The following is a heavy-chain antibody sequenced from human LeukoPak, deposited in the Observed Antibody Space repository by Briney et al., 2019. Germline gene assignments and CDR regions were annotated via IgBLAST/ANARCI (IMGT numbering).Heavy chain of an antibody. D-gene: IGHD3-22*01. CDR3: AKADFASGSSGYSPFDY. Sequence: SVKVSCKASGGTFNNYAFSWVRQAPGQGLEWMGGIIPIFDTAHYAQKFQGRVTITADESTSTAYMELSSLRSEDTAVYYCAKADFASGSSGYSPFDYWGQGTLVTVSS. V-gene: IGHV1-69*01. CDR2: IIPIFDTA. CDR1: GGTFNNYA. J-gene: IGHJ4*02.